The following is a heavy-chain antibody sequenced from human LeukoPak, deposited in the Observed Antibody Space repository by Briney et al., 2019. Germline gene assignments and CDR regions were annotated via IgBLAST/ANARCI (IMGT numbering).Heavy chain of an antibody. CDR3: ARNNIVVVPAANDYYYYYGMDV. V-gene: IGHV1-24*01. J-gene: IGHJ6*02. Sequence: ASVKVSCKVSGYILTELSMHWVRQAPGKGLEWMGGFDPENGETIYAQKFQGRVTMTEDTSTDTAYMELTSLESEDTAVYYCARNNIVVVPAANDYYYYYGMDVWGQGTTVTVSS. CDR2: FDPENGET. CDR1: GYILTELS. D-gene: IGHD2-2*01.